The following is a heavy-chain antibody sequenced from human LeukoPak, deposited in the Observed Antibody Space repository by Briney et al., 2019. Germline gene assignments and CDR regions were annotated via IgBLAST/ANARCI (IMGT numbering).Heavy chain of an antibody. Sequence: PSYTLSLTCAGHGGSFSGYYWSWIRQRPRKVLEWIGEINHSGSTNSNPSLKSRVTISVDTSKNQFSLKLSSVTEADTAVYHCARARFDDYGDSVVDYWGQGTLVTVFS. CDR3: ARARFDDYGDSVVDY. J-gene: IGHJ4*02. CDR2: INHSGST. CDR1: GGSFSGYY. D-gene: IGHD4-17*01. V-gene: IGHV4-34*01.